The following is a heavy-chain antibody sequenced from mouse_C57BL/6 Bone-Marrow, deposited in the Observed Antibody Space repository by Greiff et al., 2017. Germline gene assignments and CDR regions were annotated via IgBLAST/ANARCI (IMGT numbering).Heavy chain of an antibody. J-gene: IGHJ2*01. V-gene: IGHV1-50*01. Sequence: QVQLQQPGAELVKPGASVKLSCKASGYTFTSYWMQWVQQRPGQGLEWIGAIDPSDSYTNYNQTFKGKATLTVDTSSSTAYMQLRSLTSEDSAVYYSARERAKTAQATDYWGKGTTLTVSS. CDR2: IDPSDSYT. D-gene: IGHD3-2*02. CDR1: GYTFTSYW. CDR3: ARERAKTAQATDY.